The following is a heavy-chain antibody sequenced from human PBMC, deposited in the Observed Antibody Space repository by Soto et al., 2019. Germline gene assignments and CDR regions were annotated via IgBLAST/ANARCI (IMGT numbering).Heavy chain of an antibody. V-gene: IGHV1-18*01. CDR1: GYTFTHFY. D-gene: IGHD3-9*01. Sequence: QVQLVQSGAEVKKPGDSVKVSCSASGYTFTHFYITWVRQAPGQGLEWMGAISPHNFNTNFAQKFHSRVTLTTDTSTSTAYMELRSLRSDDTAVYYCARDEGGYDILIGYYKAHHFDYWGQGVLVTVSS. CDR3: ARDEGGYDILIGYYKAHHFDY. J-gene: IGHJ4*02. CDR2: ISPHNFNT.